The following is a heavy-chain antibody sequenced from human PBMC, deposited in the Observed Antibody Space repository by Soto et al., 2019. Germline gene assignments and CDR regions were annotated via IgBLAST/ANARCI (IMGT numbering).Heavy chain of an antibody. D-gene: IGHD3-10*01. V-gene: IGHV4-30-2*01. CDR3: ARETMVRGRGYFDY. CDR1: GGSISSGGYS. Sequence: SETLSLTCAVSGGSISSGGYSWSWIRQPPGKGLEWIGYIYHSGSTYYNPSLKSRVTISVDRSKNQFSLKLSSVTAADTAVYYCARETMVRGRGYFDYWGQGTLVTVSS. CDR2: IYHSGST. J-gene: IGHJ4*02.